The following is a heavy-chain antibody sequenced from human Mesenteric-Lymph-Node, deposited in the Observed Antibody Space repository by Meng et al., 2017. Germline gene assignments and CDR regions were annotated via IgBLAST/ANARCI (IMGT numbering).Heavy chain of an antibody. CDR3: ARGLYSSSHFL. CDR2: IYTSGST. J-gene: IGHJ4*02. V-gene: IGHV4-61*02. CDR1: GGSISSGSYY. Sequence: LRLSCTVSGGSISSGSYYWSWIRQPAGKGLEWIGRIYTSGSTNYNPSLKSRVTISVDTSKNQFSLKLSSVTAADTAVYYCARGLYSSSHFLWGQGTLVTVSS. D-gene: IGHD6-13*01.